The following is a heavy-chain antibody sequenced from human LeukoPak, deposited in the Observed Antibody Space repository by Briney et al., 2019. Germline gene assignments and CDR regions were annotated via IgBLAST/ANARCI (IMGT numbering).Heavy chain of an antibody. V-gene: IGHV3-20*04. J-gene: IGHJ3*01. CDR3: ASLVGATDNDAFDL. D-gene: IGHD1-26*01. CDR1: GFTFDDYG. CDR2: INWNGGST. Sequence: GGSLRLSGAASGFTFDDYGMSWGRQAPGKGLEWVSGINWNGGSTGYADSVKGRFTISRDNAKNPLYVEMHSLRAEDTDLYYCASLVGATDNDAFDLWGQGTMVTVSS.